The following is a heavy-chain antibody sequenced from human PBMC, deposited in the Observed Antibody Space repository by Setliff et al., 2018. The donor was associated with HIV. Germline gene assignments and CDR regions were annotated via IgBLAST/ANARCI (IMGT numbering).Heavy chain of an antibody. V-gene: IGHV5-51*01. CDR2: IYPGDSKT. CDR3: ARQGEMATMASHYYYMDV. D-gene: IGHD5-12*01. Sequence: GESLKIPCKGSGYSFTTYWIGWVRQMPAKGLEWMGIIYPGDSKTRYSPSFQGQVTISADKSISTAYLQWSSLKASDTAMYYCARQGEMATMASHYYYMDVWGKGTTVTVSS. CDR1: GYSFTTYW. J-gene: IGHJ6*03.